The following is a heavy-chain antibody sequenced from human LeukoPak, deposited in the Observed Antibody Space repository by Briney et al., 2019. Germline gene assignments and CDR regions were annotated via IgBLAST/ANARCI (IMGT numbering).Heavy chain of an antibody. CDR1: GGTFSSYA. J-gene: IGHJ4*02. V-gene: IGHV1-69*13. CDR3: ARGTGEPYDFWSGSPQDPPTSRFDY. Sequence: SVKVSCKASGGTFSSYAISWVRQAPGQGLEWMGGIIPIFGTANYAQKFQGRVTITADESTSTAYMELSSLRSEDTAVYYCARGTGEPYDFWSGSPQDPPTSRFDYWGQGTLVTVSS. D-gene: IGHD3-3*01. CDR2: IIPIFGTA.